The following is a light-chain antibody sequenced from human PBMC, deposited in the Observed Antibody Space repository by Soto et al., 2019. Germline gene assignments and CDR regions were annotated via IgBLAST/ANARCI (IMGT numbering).Light chain of an antibody. J-gene: IGKJ1*01. CDR2: AAS. V-gene: IGKV1-39*01. CDR3: QQSYNAPRT. Sequence: DIQMTQSPSSLSASVGDRVTITCRASQSISSYLNWYQQKPGKAPKLLIFAASSLQSGVPSRFSDSGSGTDFTLTISSLQPEDFATYYCQQSYNAPRTFGQGTKVDIK. CDR1: QSISSY.